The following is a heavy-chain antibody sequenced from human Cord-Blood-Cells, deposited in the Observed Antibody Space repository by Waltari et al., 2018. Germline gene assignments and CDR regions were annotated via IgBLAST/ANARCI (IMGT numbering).Heavy chain of an antibody. CDR1: GGSISSYY. V-gene: IGHV4-4*07. Sequence: QVQLQESGPGLVKPSETLSLPCTVSGGSISSYYWSWIRQPAGKGLEWIGRIYTSGSTNYNPSLKSRVTMSVDTSKNQFSLKLSSVTAADTAVYYCARVPDSSGYNWFDPWGQGTLVTVSS. J-gene: IGHJ5*02. CDR3: ARVPDSSGYNWFDP. D-gene: IGHD3-22*01. CDR2: IYTSGST.